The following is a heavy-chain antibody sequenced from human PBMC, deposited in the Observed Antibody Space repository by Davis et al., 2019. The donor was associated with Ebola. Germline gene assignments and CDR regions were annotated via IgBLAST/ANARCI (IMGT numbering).Heavy chain of an antibody. J-gene: IGHJ6*04. CDR1: GFTFSSYD. CDR2: IGTAGDT. V-gene: IGHV3-13*01. D-gene: IGHD6-19*01. CDR3: ARDLSRGWYRYSSGMDV. Sequence: GESLKISCAASGFTFSSYDMHWVRQATGKGLEWVSAIGTAGDTYYPGSVKGRFTISRENAKNSLYLQMNSLRAGDTAVYYCARDLSRGWYRYSSGMDVWGKGTTVTVSS.